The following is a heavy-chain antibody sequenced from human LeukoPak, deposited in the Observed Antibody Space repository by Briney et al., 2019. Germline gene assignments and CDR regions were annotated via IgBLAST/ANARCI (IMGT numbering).Heavy chain of an antibody. D-gene: IGHD2-2*01. J-gene: IGHJ4*02. Sequence: ASVKVSCKASGYTFTGYYMHWVRQAPGQGLEWMGWINPNSGGTNYAQKFQGRVTMTRDTSISTAYMELSRLRSDDTAVYYCARDGRVVVVPAAMDYWGQGTLVTVSS. CDR2: INPNSGGT. CDR3: ARDGRVVVVPAAMDY. CDR1: GYTFTGYY. V-gene: IGHV1-2*02.